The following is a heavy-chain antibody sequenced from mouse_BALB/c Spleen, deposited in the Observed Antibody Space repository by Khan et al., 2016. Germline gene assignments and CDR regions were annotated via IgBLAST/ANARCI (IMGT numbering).Heavy chain of an antibody. D-gene: IGHD2-14*01. Sequence: QVTLKESGPGILQPSQTLGLTCSFSGFSLSTSGMGVSWIRQPSGLGLEWLAHLSWDADKRYHTSLKGPLTSSKATSRNLDFLKITRVESKDTATYCGTRRTSRRFDKAMGNGGQGTSVTVSS. CDR2: LSWDADK. V-gene: IGHV8-12*01. CDR1: GFSLSTSGMG. J-gene: IGHJ4*01. CDR3: TRRTSRRFDKAMGN.